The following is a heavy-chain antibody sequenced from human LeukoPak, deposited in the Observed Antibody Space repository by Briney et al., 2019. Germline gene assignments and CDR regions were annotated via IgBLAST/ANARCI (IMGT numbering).Heavy chain of an antibody. Sequence: KASQTLSLTCAVYGGSLSGYYWSWIRQPPGKGLEWIGETSRSGSTNYNSSLKSRVTISVDTSKNQFSLKLSSVTAADTAVYYCARGKDGYNLAFDIWGQGTMVTVSP. V-gene: IGHV4-34*01. CDR2: TSRSGST. J-gene: IGHJ3*02. D-gene: IGHD5-24*01. CDR3: ARGKDGYNLAFDI. CDR1: GGSLSGYY.